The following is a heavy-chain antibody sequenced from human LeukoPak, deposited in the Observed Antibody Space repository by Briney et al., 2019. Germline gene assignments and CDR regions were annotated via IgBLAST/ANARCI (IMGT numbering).Heavy chain of an antibody. CDR3: ARALGYCSGGSCYHKYYFDY. CDR2: IYYSGST. V-gene: IGHV4-39*07. CDR1: GGSISSSTYY. D-gene: IGHD2-15*01. J-gene: IGHJ4*02. Sequence: SETLSLTCTVSGGSISSSTYYWGWIRQPPGKGLEWIGSIYYSGSTNYNPSLKSRVTISVDKSKNQFSLKLSSVTAADTAVYYCARALGYCSGGSCYHKYYFDYWGQGTLVTVSS.